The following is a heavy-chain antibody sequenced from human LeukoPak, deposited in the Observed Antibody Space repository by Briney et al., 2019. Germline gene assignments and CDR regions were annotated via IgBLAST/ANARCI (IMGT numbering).Heavy chain of an antibody. CDR3: TREAGVGNWFDP. V-gene: IGHV1-2*02. CDR1: GYTFTDYY. Sequence: GASVKVSRRASGYTFTDYYIHWVRQAPGQGLEWMGWINPDNGGTNYAQKFQGRVTMTRDTSIRTVYMDLSRLRSDDTAVFYCTREAGVGNWFDPWGQGTQVTVSS. CDR2: INPDNGGT. J-gene: IGHJ5*02. D-gene: IGHD3-3*01.